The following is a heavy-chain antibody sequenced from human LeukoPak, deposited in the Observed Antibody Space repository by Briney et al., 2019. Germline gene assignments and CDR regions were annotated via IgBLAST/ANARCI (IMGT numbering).Heavy chain of an antibody. J-gene: IGHJ4*02. Sequence: SETLSLTCTVSGGSISSYYWSWIRQPAGKGLEWIGRIYTSGSTNYNPSLKSRVTMSVDTSKNQFSLKLSSVTAADTAVYYCARDPSGDYGDHFDVDLGGDYWGQGTLVTVSS. CDR2: IYTSGST. CDR1: GGSISSYY. V-gene: IGHV4-4*07. D-gene: IGHD4-17*01. CDR3: ARDPSGDYGDHFDVDLGGDY.